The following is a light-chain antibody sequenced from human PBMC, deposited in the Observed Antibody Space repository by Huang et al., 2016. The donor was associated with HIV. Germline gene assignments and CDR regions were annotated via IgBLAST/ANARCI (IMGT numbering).Light chain of an antibody. Sequence: DIQMTQSPSSLSASVGDSVTITCRASQDIDNYLAWYQQQPGKVTNLLIFAASALKSGVPPRFSGSGSGTHVSLNISSLQPEDVATYYCQKYNSAPITFGQGTRLEI. CDR2: AAS. CDR1: QDIDNY. V-gene: IGKV1-27*01. CDR3: QKYNSAPIT. J-gene: IGKJ5*01.